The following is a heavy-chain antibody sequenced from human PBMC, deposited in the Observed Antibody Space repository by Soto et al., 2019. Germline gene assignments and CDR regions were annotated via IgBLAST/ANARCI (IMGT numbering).Heavy chain of an antibody. D-gene: IGHD1-7*01. CDR2: ISGSGGST. J-gene: IGHJ4*02. V-gene: IGHV3-23*01. Sequence: GGSLRLSCAASGFTFSSYAMSWVRQAPGKGLEWVSAISGSGGSTYYADSMKGRFTISRDNSKNTLYLQMNSLRAEDTAVYYCAQRSRGAGTIALDYWGQGTLVTVSS. CDR3: AQRSRGAGTIALDY. CDR1: GFTFSSYA.